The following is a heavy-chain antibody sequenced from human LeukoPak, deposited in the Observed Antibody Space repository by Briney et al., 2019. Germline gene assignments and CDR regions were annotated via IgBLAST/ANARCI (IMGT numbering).Heavy chain of an antibody. D-gene: IGHD5-24*01. J-gene: IGHJ4*02. CDR2: IYYSGIT. V-gene: IGHV4-59*08. CDR3: ASFGRRDGYNPYYFDY. CDR1: GGSINSYY. Sequence: SETLSLTCAVSGGSINSYYWTWIRQPPGKGLEWIGYIYYSGITNYNPSLKSRVTIPVDTSKNQFSLKLSSVTAADTAVYYCASFGRRDGYNPYYFDYWGQGSLVTVSS.